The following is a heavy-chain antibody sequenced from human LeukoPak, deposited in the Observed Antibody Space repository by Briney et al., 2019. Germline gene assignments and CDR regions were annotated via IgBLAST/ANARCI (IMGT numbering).Heavy chain of an antibody. D-gene: IGHD3-16*01. Sequence: GGSLRLSCAASGFTFSSYGMHWVRQAPGKGLEWVAVISYDGSNKYYADSVKGRFTISRDNAKNSLYLQMNSLRAEDTAVYYCATHVGDMWLEFYWGQGTLVTVSS. CDR2: ISYDGSNK. J-gene: IGHJ4*02. V-gene: IGHV3-30*03. CDR1: GFTFSSYG. CDR3: ATHVGDMWLEFY.